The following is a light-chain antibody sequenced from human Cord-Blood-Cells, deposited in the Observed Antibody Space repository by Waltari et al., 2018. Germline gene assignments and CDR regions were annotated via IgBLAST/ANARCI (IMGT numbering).Light chain of an antibody. Sequence: EIVFTQSPGTLSLSPGERATLPCRASQSVSSSYLAWYQQKPGQAPRLLIYGASSRATGIPDRFSGSGSGTDFTLTISRLEPEDFVVYYCQQYGSSLITFGQGTRLEIK. CDR3: QQYGSSLIT. J-gene: IGKJ5*01. CDR2: GAS. CDR1: QSVSSSY. V-gene: IGKV3-20*01.